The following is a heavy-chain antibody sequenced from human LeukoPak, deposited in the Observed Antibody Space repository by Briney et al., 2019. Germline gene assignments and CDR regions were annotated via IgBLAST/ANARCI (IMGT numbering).Heavy chain of an antibody. J-gene: IGHJ4*02. D-gene: IGHD2-2*02. CDR1: GGSISSGGYY. CDR2: ICYSGST. CDR3: ASAYCTTTYCYIDY. Sequence: SQTLSLTCTVSGGSISSGGYYWNWIRQHPGKGLEWIGYICYSGSTCYNPSLQSRVTISVDTSKNQFSLKLRSVTAADTAVYYCASAYCTTTYCYIDYWGQGTLVTVTS. V-gene: IGHV4-31*03.